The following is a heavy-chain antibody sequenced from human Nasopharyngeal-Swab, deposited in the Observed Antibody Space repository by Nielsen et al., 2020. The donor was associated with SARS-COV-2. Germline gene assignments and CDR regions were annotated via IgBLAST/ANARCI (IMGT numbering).Heavy chain of an antibody. D-gene: IGHD4-17*01. CDR1: GFTFNSYW. CDR3: ARLPTTPLSFDY. CDR2: IKQDGSEK. Sequence: GGSLRLSCAASGFTFNSYWMSWFRQAPGKGLEWVANIKQDGSEKYYVDSVKGRFTISRDNAKNSLYLQMNSLRAEDTAVYYCARLPTTPLSFDYWGQGTLVTVSS. V-gene: IGHV3-7*01. J-gene: IGHJ4*02.